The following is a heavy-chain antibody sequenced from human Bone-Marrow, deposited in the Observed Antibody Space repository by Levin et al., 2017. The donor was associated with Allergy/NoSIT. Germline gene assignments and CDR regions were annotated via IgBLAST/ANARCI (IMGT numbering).Heavy chain of an antibody. Sequence: PGGSLRLSCAASGFNVDDYTMHWVRQPPGKGLEWVSAISWDGGSTYYADSVKGRITISRDNSKNSLYLQMNSLRTEDTGFYYCAKDVRGLGEDYLYGMDVWGQGTTVTVSS. CDR3: AKDVRGLGEDYLYGMDV. V-gene: IGHV3-43*01. J-gene: IGHJ6*02. D-gene: IGHD4-11*01. CDR2: ISWDGGST. CDR1: GFNVDDYT.